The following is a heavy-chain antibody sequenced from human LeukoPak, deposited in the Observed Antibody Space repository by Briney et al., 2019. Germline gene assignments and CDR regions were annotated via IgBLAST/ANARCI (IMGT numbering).Heavy chain of an antibody. D-gene: IGHD2-21*02. Sequence: ASVKVSCKASGFSFTDYYMHWVRQAPGQGLEWMGYINPHSGGTSSPQKFQGRVTMTTDTSISAAYMELCSLISDDTAMYYCVREGNELLSKNFDYWGQGTLVTVSS. J-gene: IGHJ4*02. CDR2: INPHSGGT. CDR3: VREGNELLSKNFDY. V-gene: IGHV1-2*02. CDR1: GFSFTDYY.